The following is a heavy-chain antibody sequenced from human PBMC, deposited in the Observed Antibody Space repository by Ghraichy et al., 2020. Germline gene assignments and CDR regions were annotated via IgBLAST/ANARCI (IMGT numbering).Heavy chain of an antibody. V-gene: IGHV3-23*01. CDR2: ITGGGGGT. D-gene: IGHD4/OR15-4a*01. CDR3: AKGRACWAPYDY. Sequence: GESLNISCAASGFTFGSYAMSWVRQAPGKGLEWVSVITGGGGGTHYADSVKGRFTISRDNSKNTVYLQMNSLRDEDTAIYYCAKGRACWAPYDYWGQGALVTV. CDR1: GFTFGSYA. J-gene: IGHJ4*02.